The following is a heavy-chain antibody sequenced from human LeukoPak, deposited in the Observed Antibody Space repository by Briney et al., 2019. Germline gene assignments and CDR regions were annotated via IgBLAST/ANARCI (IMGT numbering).Heavy chain of an antibody. CDR1: GFTFSSYS. D-gene: IGHD1-1*01. J-gene: IGHJ4*02. CDR2: ISSSSSYI. CDR3: AMSGNWCELRAY. V-gene: IGHV3-21*01. Sequence: GGSLRLSCAASGFTFSSYSMNWVRQAPGKGLEWVSSISSSSSYIYYADSVKGRFTISRDNAKNSLYLQMNSLRAEDTAVYYCAMSGNWCELRAYWGQGTLVTVSS.